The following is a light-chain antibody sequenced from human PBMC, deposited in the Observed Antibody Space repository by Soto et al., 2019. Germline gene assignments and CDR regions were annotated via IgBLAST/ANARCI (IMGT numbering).Light chain of an antibody. CDR3: QQRSNWPIT. Sequence: EIVMTQSPGTLSVSPGERVTLSCRASQSVSSKVAWYQQKPGQAPRLLIYDASNRATGIPARFSGSGSGTDFTLTISSLEPEDFAVYYCQQRSNWPITFGQGTRLEIK. J-gene: IGKJ5*01. V-gene: IGKV3-11*01. CDR1: QSVSSK. CDR2: DAS.